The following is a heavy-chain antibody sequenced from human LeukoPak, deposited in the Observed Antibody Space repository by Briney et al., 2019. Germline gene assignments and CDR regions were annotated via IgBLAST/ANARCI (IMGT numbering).Heavy chain of an antibody. CDR2: IRDSGTST. Sequence: GGSLRLSCAASGFTFSSDAMSWVRQAPGKGLEWVSAIRDSGTSTYYADSVKGRFTISRDNSKNTLYLQMNSLRAEDTAVYYCAKDTRSVYYGAFDIWGQGTMATVSS. CDR3: AKDTRSVYYGAFDI. CDR1: GFTFSSDA. D-gene: IGHD3-10*01. V-gene: IGHV3-23*01. J-gene: IGHJ3*02.